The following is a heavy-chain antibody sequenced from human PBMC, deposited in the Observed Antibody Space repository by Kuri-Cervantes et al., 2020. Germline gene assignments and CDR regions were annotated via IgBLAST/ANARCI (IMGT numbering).Heavy chain of an antibody. CDR1: GGSISSSSYY. V-gene: IGHV4-39*02. Sequence: SETLSLTCTVSGGSISSSSYYWGWIRQPPGKGLEWIGSIYYSGSTCCNPSLKSRVTISVDTSKNQFSLKLSSVTAADTAVYYCARDRWELLSGYYYYYGMDVWGQGTTVTVSS. J-gene: IGHJ6*02. CDR3: ARDRWELLSGYYYYYGMDV. CDR2: IYYSGST. D-gene: IGHD1-26*01.